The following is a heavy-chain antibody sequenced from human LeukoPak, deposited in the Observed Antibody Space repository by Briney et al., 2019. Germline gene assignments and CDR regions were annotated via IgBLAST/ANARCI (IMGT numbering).Heavy chain of an antibody. CDR2: IDSSGSYT. J-gene: IGHJ3*02. V-gene: IGHV3-23*01. CDR1: GFAFGNYA. Sequence: GGSLRLSCAASGFAFGNYAMGWVRQAPGKGLEWVSSIDSSGSYTPSADSVKGRFTISRDNSKNSLWLQMNSLRVEDTAVYYCARKWHGGFDIWSQGAMVTVSS. D-gene: IGHD2-8*01. CDR3: ARKWHGGFDI.